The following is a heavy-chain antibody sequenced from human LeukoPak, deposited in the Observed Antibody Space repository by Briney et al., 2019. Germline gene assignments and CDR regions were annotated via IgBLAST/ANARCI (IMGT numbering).Heavy chain of an antibody. CDR1: GGSFSGYS. Sequence: ASETLSLTCAVYGGSFSGYSWSWIRQPPGKGLEWIGYIYHSGSTYYNPSLKSRVTISVDRSKNQFSLKLSSVTAADTAVYYCARGGSSGYYFDYWGQGTLVTVSS. J-gene: IGHJ4*02. CDR2: IYHSGST. CDR3: ARGGSSGYYFDY. D-gene: IGHD3-10*01. V-gene: IGHV4-30-2*01.